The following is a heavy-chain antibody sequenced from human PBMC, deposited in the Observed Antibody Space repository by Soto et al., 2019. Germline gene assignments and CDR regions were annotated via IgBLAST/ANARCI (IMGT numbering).Heavy chain of an antibody. D-gene: IGHD6-13*01. CDR3: ARGYRQSGYSSSWVFDY. CDR2: MYYSGST. J-gene: IGHJ4*02. V-gene: IGHV4-31*01. CDR1: GGSINSGCYY. Sequence: QVKLRESAPGLVKPSQTLSLTCTVSGGSINSGCYYWNWIHQHPGKGLEWIGYMYYSGSTYYSPSRKRLVIISADTSENHFALQLSSETSLETSVYFCARGYRQSGYSSSWVFDYWGQGTLVNVSS.